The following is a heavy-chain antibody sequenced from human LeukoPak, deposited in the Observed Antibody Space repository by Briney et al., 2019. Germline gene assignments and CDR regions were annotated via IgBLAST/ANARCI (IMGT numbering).Heavy chain of an antibody. Sequence: PGGSLRLSCAASGFTLSSYAMSWVRQAPGKGLEWVSAITGSGGSTYYADSVKGRFTISGDNSKNTLYLQMNSLRAEDTAVYYCAKGEVVPAAIYGMDVWGQGTTVTVS. D-gene: IGHD2-2*02. CDR1: GFTLSSYA. V-gene: IGHV3-23*01. J-gene: IGHJ6*02. CDR3: AKGEVVPAAIYGMDV. CDR2: ITGSGGST.